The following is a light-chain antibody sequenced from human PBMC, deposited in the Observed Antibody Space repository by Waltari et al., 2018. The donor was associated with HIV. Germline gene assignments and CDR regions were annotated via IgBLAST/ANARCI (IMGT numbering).Light chain of an antibody. CDR2: EVT. CDR3: YSYSDTSSSYV. J-gene: IGLJ1*01. Sequence: QSALTHPAYVSGSPGQSLTISCTGTSTAAGNFNLVSCYQQYPGKAPKLLIYEVTKRPSGASNRFSASKSGNTASLTISGLRAEDEADYYCYSYSDTSSSYVFGTGTKVTVL. CDR1: STAAGNFNL. V-gene: IGLV2-23*02.